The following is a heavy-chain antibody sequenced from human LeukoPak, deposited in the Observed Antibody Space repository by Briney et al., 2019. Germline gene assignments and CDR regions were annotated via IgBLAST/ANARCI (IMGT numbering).Heavy chain of an antibody. CDR2: INHSGST. D-gene: IGHD3-22*01. CDR3: ARGGRRITMIVVAKGYFDY. V-gene: IGHV4-34*01. Sequence: SEPLSLTCAVYGGPFSGYYWSWIRQPPGKVLEWIGEINHSGSTNYNPSLKSRVTISVDTSKTQFSVKPSSVTAADTAVYYCARGGRRITMIVVAKGYFDYWGQGTLVTVSS. J-gene: IGHJ4*02. CDR1: GGPFSGYY.